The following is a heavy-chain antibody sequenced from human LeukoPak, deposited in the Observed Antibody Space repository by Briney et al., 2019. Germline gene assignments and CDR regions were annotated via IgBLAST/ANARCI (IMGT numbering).Heavy chain of an antibody. Sequence: GGSLRLSCAASGFTLSNFAMHWVRQATGKGLEWVSAIGTAGDTFYPGSVKGRFTISRENAKNSLYLQMNNLRAEDTAVYYCARSPDGFDYWGRGTLVTVSS. J-gene: IGHJ4*02. D-gene: IGHD5-24*01. CDR2: IGTAGDT. CDR3: ARSPDGFDY. CDR1: GFTLSNFA. V-gene: IGHV3-13*01.